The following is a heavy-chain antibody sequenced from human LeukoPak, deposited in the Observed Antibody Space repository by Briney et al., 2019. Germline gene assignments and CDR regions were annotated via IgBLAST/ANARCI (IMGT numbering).Heavy chain of an antibody. D-gene: IGHD4-17*01. CDR1: GGSISSSSYY. CDR2: IYYSGST. Sequence: SETLSLTCTVSGGSISSSSYYWGWIRQPPGKGLEWIGSIYYSGSTYYNPSLKSRVTISVDKSKNQFSLKLSSVTAADTAVYYCAKYGDYGLFDYWGQGTLVTVSS. J-gene: IGHJ4*02. CDR3: AKYGDYGLFDY. V-gene: IGHV4-39*07.